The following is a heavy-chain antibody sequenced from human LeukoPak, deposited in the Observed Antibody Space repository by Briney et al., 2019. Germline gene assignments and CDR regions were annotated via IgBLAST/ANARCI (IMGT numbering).Heavy chain of an antibody. Sequence: GGSLRLSCAASGFTFSSYGMHWVRQAPGKGLEWVAVISYDGSNKYYADSVKGRFTISRDNSKNTLYLQMNSLRAEDTAVYYYAKEPYYYDSSGYKPPDYWGQGTLVTVSS. CDR2: ISYDGSNK. J-gene: IGHJ4*02. CDR1: GFTFSSYG. CDR3: AKEPYYYDSSGYKPPDY. V-gene: IGHV3-30*18. D-gene: IGHD3-22*01.